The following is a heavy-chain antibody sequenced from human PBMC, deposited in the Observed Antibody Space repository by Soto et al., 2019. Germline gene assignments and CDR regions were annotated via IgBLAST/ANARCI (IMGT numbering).Heavy chain of an antibody. CDR2: VYYNENT. V-gene: IGHV4-39*01. Sequence: SETLSLTCSVSGASINNFAYYWGWIRQPPGKGLEWIGTVYYNENTYYNPSLKSRVAISVDTAKNQFSLNLRSVTAADTAIYFCARRERYYGSPGWFDPWGQGTLVTVSS. J-gene: IGHJ5*01. CDR1: GASINNFAYY. D-gene: IGHD3-10*01. CDR3: ARRERYYGSPGWFDP.